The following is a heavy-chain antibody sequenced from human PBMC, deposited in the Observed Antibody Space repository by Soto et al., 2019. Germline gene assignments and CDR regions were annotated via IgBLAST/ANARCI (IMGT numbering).Heavy chain of an antibody. CDR3: ARLVNPHHTNGSGSYRTTYYYYGMDV. CDR1: GHSFTSYW. CDR2: IYPGDSDT. D-gene: IGHD3-10*01. V-gene: IGHV5-51*01. J-gene: IGHJ6*02. Sequence: SGESLKISCKGSGHSFTSYWIGWVRQMPGKGLEWMGIIYPGDSDTSYSPSFQGQVTISADKSISTAYLQWSSLKASDTAMYYCARLVNPHHTNGSGSYRTTYYYYGMDVWGQGTTVTVSS.